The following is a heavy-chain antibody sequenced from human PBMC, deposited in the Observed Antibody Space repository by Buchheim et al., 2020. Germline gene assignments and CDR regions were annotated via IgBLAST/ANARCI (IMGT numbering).Heavy chain of an antibody. CDR2: IWYDGSNN. Sequence: QVQLVESGGGVVQPGRSLRLSCAASGFTFSSYGMHWVRQAPGKGLEWLAVIWYDGSNNYYADSVKGRFTLSRDNSKNTLYLQMSSLRSEDTAVYYCATPRDNTVYDAMDVWGQGTT. CDR1: GFTFSSYG. J-gene: IGHJ6*02. V-gene: IGHV3-33*01. CDR3: ATPRDNTVYDAMDV. D-gene: IGHD2-8*01.